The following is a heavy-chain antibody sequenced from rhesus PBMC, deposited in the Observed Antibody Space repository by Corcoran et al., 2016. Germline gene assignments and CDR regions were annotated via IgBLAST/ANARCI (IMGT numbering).Heavy chain of an antibody. D-gene: IGHD6-25*01. Sequence: QVQLQESGPGLVKPSETLSLTCAVSGGSISSSNWWSGIRPPPGKGLEGVGDISGSSGSTYYNPSLQIRVTISTDTSKNQFSLKLSSVTAADTAVYYCARDSGSWNYFDYWGQGVLVTVSS. CDR3: ARDSGSWNYFDY. CDR1: GGSISSSNW. CDR2: ISGSSGST. V-gene: IGHV4-65*01. J-gene: IGHJ4*01.